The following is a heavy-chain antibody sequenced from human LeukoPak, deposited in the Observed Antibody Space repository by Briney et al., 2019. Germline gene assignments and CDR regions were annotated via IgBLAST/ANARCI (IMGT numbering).Heavy chain of an antibody. Sequence: PSETLSLTCAVYGGSFSGYYWSWIRQPPGKGLEWIGEINHSGSTNYNPSLKSRVTISVDTSKNQFSLKLSSVTAADTAVYYCARGTIFGVVIMIDGRTRFDYWGQGTLVTVSS. CDR3: ARGTIFGVVIMIDGRTRFDY. J-gene: IGHJ4*02. V-gene: IGHV4-34*01. CDR2: INHSGST. D-gene: IGHD3-3*01. CDR1: GGSFSGYY.